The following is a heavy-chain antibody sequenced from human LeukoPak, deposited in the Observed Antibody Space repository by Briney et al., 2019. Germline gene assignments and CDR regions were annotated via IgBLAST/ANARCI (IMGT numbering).Heavy chain of an antibody. CDR1: GFTFSSYS. Sequence: PGGSLRLSCAASGFTFSSYSMNWVRQAPGKGLEWVSSISSSSSYIYYADSVKGRFTISRDNAKNSLYLQMNSLRAEDTAVYYCARDFYGDYAPPYYWGQGTLVTVSS. CDR2: ISSSSSYI. CDR3: ARDFYGDYAPPYY. V-gene: IGHV3-21*01. D-gene: IGHD4-17*01. J-gene: IGHJ4*02.